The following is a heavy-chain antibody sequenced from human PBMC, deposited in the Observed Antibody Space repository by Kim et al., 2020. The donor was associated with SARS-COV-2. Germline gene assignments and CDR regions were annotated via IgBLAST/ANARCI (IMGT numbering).Heavy chain of an antibody. CDR1: GFTFSNYG. D-gene: IGHD3-16*01. CDR3: CDYHSSESHYSY. V-gene: IGHV3-23*01. Sequence: GGSLRLSCAASGFTFSNYGMTWVRQAPGKGLEWVSCVTSDGITYYADSVEGRFTIFSNNSKNMKYLQMKRMSAEETADSYCCDYHSSESHYSYWGQGSL. J-gene: IGHJ1*01. CDR2: VTSDGIT.